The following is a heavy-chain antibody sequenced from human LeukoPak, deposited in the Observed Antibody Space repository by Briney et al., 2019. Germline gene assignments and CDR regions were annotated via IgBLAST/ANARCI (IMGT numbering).Heavy chain of an antibody. V-gene: IGHV4-4*02. CDR1: GGSISSSNW. J-gene: IGHJ4*02. CDR3: ARDSATVTKYYFDY. D-gene: IGHD4-17*01. Sequence: SETLSLTCAVSGGSISSSNWWSWVRQPPGKGLEWIGEIYHSGSTNYNPSLKSRVTISVDKSKNQFSLKPSSVTAADTAVYYCARDSATVTKYYFDYWGQGTLVTVSS. CDR2: IYHSGST.